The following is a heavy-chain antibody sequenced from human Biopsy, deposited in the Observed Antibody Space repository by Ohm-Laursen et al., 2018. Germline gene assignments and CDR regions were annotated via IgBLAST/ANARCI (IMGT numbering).Heavy chain of an antibody. D-gene: IGHD6-19*01. CDR2: VYYTGST. Sequence: PSQTLSLTCTVSGDSISSYYWSWIRQPPGKGLQWIGYVYYTGSTDYNPSLQSRVTISVDTSKNHFSLRLRSVTPADTAIYYCARGMRSSGWPYFDSWGQGTLVTVSS. CDR3: ARGMRSSGWPYFDS. V-gene: IGHV4-59*01. CDR1: GDSISSYY. J-gene: IGHJ4*02.